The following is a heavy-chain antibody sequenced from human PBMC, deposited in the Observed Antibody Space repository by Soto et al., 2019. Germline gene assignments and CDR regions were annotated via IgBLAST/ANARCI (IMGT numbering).Heavy chain of an antibody. J-gene: IGHJ4*02. CDR3: ARGRYGDY. CDR1: GYAFTTYG. V-gene: IGHV1-18*01. D-gene: IGHD1-1*01. CDR2: ISAHNGNT. Sequence: QVHLVQSGAEVKKPGASVKVSCKGSGYAFTTYGITWVRQAPGQGLEWMGWISAHNGNTNYAQKLQGRVTVTRDTSTSTAYMELRSLXSXXTAVYYCARGRYGDYWGQGALVTVSS.